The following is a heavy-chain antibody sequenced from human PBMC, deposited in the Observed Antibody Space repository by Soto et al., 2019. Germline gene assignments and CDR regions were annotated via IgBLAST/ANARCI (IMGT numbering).Heavy chain of an antibody. CDR2: ISGSGGST. J-gene: IGHJ4*02. Sequence: GGSLRLSCAASGFTFSSYAMSWVRQAPEKGLEWVSAISGSGGSTYYADSVKGRFTISRDNSKNTLYLQMNSLRAEDTAVYYCAKDERPIIAVAGYFDYWGQGTLVTVSS. V-gene: IGHV3-23*01. CDR3: AKDERPIIAVAGYFDY. CDR1: GFTFSSYA. D-gene: IGHD6-19*01.